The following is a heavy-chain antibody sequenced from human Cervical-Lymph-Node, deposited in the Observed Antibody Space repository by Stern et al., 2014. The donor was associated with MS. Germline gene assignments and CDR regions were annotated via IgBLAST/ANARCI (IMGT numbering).Heavy chain of an antibody. V-gene: IGHV1-69*04. CDR3: AREGRQWLVPPWFAPEPFDY. Sequence: QVQLLQPGAEVKKPGSSVKVSCKASGGTFSSYAISWVRQAPGQGLEWMGRIIPILGIANYAQKFQGRVTITADKSTSTAYMELSSLRSEDTAVYYCAREGRQWLVPPWFAPEPFDYWGQGTLVTVSS. CDR2: IIPILGIA. D-gene: IGHD6-19*01. J-gene: IGHJ4*02. CDR1: GGTFSSYA.